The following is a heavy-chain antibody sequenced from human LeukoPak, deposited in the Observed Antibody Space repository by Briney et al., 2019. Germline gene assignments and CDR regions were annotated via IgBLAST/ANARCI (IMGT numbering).Heavy chain of an antibody. J-gene: IGHJ4*02. V-gene: IGHV3-7*04. D-gene: IGHD6-19*01. CDR1: GFTSSSYW. Sequence: GGSLRLSCAASGFTSSSYWMSWVRQAPGKGLEWVANIKQDGSEKYYVDSVKGRFTISRDNAKNSLYLQMNSLRAEDTAVYYCARGQWLVIELVDYWGQGTLVTVSS. CDR3: ARGQWLVIELVDY. CDR2: IKQDGSEK.